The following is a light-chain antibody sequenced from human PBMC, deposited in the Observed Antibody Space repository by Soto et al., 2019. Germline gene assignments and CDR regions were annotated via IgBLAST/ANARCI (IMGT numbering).Light chain of an antibody. Sequence: QSVRTQPASVSGSPGQSITISCTGTATDVGAYNYVSWYQQHPGRAPKLIIYAVTDRPSGVADRFSGSKSGDTASLTISGLQAEDEAHYYCSSFTSSTTLLFGGGTKVTVL. V-gene: IGLV2-14*01. CDR2: AVT. CDR3: SSFTSSTTLL. J-gene: IGLJ2*01. CDR1: ATDVGAYNY.